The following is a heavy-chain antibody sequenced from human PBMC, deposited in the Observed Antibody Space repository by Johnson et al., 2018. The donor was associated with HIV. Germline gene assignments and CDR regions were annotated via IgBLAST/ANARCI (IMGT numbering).Heavy chain of an antibody. V-gene: IGHV3-23*04. J-gene: IGHJ3*02. CDR2: ISGDGTRI. CDR1: GFIFSTYD. Sequence: VQLVESGGGLVQPGGSLRLSCAASGFIFSTYDMSWVRQAPGKGLEWVSAISGDGTRIYYADSVKGRFTISRDDSKNTLFVQMKSLRAEDTAVYYCAKDSFYCSGGNCGVSAPFDIWGQGTMVTVSS. CDR3: AKDSFYCSGGNCGVSAPFDI. D-gene: IGHD2-15*01.